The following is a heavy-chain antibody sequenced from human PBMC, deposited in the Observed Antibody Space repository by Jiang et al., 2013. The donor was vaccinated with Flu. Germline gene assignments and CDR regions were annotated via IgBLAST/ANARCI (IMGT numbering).Heavy chain of an antibody. V-gene: IGHV4-39*01. D-gene: IGHD5-18*01. J-gene: IGHJ4*02. CDR1: GGSISSSSYY. CDR2: IYYSGST. CDR3: ARHGARGYNYGRSDY. Sequence: LLKPSETLSLTCTVSGGSISSSSYYWAWIRQPPGKGLEWIGSIYYSGSTYYNPSLKSRVTISVDTSKNQFSLKLSSVTAADTAVYYCARHGARGYNYGRSDYWGQGTPGHRLL.